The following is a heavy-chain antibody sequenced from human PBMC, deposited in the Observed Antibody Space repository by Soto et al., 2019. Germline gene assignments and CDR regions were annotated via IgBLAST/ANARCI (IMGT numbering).Heavy chain of an antibody. Sequence: GASVKVSCKASGYTFTSYGISWVRQAPGQGLEWMGWISAYNGNTNYAQKLKGRVTMTTDTSTSTAYMELRSLRSDDTAVYYCARVVDCTNGVCPYYYYYGMDVWGQGTTVTVSS. J-gene: IGHJ6*02. D-gene: IGHD2-8*01. CDR2: ISAYNGNT. CDR1: GYTFTSYG. V-gene: IGHV1-18*01. CDR3: ARVVDCTNGVCPYYYYYGMDV.